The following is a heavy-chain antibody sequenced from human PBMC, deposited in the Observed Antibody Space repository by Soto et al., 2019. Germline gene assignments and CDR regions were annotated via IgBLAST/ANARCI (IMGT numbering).Heavy chain of an antibody. CDR1: SV. D-gene: IGHD5-18*01. CDR3: AKNKNTANVRNFEY. Sequence: SVMAWSLKATGKGLEWVSAISGSGGSTYYADSVKGRFTISRDNSKNTPYLQMNSLRAEDTAVYYCAKNKNTANVRNFEYWRQGTLVTGS. V-gene: IGHV3-23*01. J-gene: IGHJ4*02. CDR2: ISGSGGST.